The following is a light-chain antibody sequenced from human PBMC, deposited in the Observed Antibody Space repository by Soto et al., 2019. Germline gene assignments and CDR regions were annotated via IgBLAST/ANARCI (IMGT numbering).Light chain of an antibody. Sequence: QSVLTQPASVSGSPGQSITISCTGTSSGVGGYNYVSWYQQHPGKAPKVMIYEVSNRPSGVSNRFSGSKSGNTASLTISGLQAEDEADYYCSSHTSSTTWVFGGGTQLTVL. CDR2: EVS. J-gene: IGLJ3*02. CDR1: SSGVGGYNY. CDR3: SSHTSSTTWV. V-gene: IGLV2-14*01.